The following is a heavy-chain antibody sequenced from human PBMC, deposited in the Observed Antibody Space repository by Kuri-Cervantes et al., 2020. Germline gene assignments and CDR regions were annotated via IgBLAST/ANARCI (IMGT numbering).Heavy chain of an antibody. Sequence: GGSLRLSCAASGFTFSSYGMHWVRQAPGKGLEWVAVISYDGSNKYYADSVKGRFTISRDNSKNTLYLQMNSLRAEDTAVYYCARFVVPAASGSLWFDPWGQGTLVTVSS. D-gene: IGHD2-2*01. CDR3: ARFVVPAASGSLWFDP. CDR2: ISYDGSNK. J-gene: IGHJ5*02. V-gene: IGHV3-30*03. CDR1: GFTFSSYG.